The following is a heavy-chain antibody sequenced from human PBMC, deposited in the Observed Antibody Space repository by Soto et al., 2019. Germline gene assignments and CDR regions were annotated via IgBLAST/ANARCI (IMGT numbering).Heavy chain of an antibody. CDR2: ISSSSSYI. CDR3: ASNRYNSGLNYY. D-gene: IGHD5-12*01. CDR1: GFTFSSYS. J-gene: IGHJ4*02. Sequence: SLRLSCAASGFTFSSYSMNWVRQAPGKGLEWVSSISSSSSYIYYADSVKGRFTISRDNAKNSLYLQMNSLRAEDTAVCYCASNRYNSGLNYYWGQGTLVTVSS. V-gene: IGHV3-21*01.